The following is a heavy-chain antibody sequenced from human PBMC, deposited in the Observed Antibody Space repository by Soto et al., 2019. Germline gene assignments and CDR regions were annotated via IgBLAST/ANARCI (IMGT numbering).Heavy chain of an antibody. CDR3: ARDYGCSSTSCYNRFDP. CDR1: GGSISSGDYY. J-gene: IGHJ5*02. Sequence: PSETLSLTCTVSGGSISSGDYYWSWIRQPPGKGLEWIGYIYYSGSTYYNTSLKSRVTISVDTSKNQFTLKLSSVTAADTAVYYCARDYGCSSTSCYNRFDPWGQGTLVTVSS. CDR2: IYYSGST. D-gene: IGHD2-2*01. V-gene: IGHV4-30-4*01.